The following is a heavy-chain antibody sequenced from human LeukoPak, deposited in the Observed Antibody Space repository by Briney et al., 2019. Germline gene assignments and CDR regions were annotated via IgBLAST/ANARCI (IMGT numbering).Heavy chain of an antibody. J-gene: IGHJ4*02. D-gene: IGHD6-6*01. CDR1: GYTFTSYG. Sequence: GASVKVSCKASGYTFTSYGISWVRLAPGQVLEWMGWISAYNGNTNYAQKLQGRVTVTTDTSTSTAYMELSRLRSDDTAVYYCATLNIAARPTWGQGTLVTVSS. CDR3: ATLNIAARPT. CDR2: ISAYNGNT. V-gene: IGHV1-18*01.